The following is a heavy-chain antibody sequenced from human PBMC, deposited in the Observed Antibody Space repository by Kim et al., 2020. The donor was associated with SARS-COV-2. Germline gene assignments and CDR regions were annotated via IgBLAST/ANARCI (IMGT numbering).Heavy chain of an antibody. J-gene: IGHJ6*02. CDR1: GFTFSSYW. D-gene: IGHD6-19*01. CDR2: IKQDGSEK. Sequence: GGSLRLSCAASGFTFSSYWMSWVRQAPGKGLEWVANIKQDGSEKYYVDSVKGRFTISRDNAKNSLYLQMNSLRAEDTAVYYCARDSSGWYYYYYGMDVWGQGTTVTVSS. V-gene: IGHV3-7*01. CDR3: ARDSSGWYYYYYGMDV.